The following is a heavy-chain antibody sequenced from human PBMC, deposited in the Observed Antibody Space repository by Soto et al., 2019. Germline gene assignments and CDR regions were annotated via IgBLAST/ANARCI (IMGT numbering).Heavy chain of an antibody. Sequence: PGGSLRLSCAASGFTFSTSSMNLVRLSLGKGLEWVSSISGTSDYIDYADAVRGRFTVSRDNAENSLYLQMNSLRAEGTAVYYCARDPSYYCSGSYYYFDYRGQGT. D-gene: IGHD3-10*01. V-gene: IGHV3-21*01. J-gene: IGHJ4*02. CDR1: GFTFSTSS. CDR2: ISGTSDYI. CDR3: ARDPSYYCSGSYYYFDY.